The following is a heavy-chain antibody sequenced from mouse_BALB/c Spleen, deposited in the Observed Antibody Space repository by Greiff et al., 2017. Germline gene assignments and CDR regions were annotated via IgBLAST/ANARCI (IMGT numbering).Heavy chain of an antibody. V-gene: IGHV3-2*02. Sequence: EVHLVESGPGLVKPSQSLSLTCTVTGYSITSDYAWNWIRQFPGNKLEWMGYISYSGSTSYNPSLKSRISITRDTSKNQFFLQLNSVTTEDTATYYCARAHYYGYDAMDYWGQGTSVTVSS. CDR3: ARAHYYGYDAMDY. CDR2: ISYSGST. J-gene: IGHJ4*01. D-gene: IGHD1-2*01. CDR1: GYSITSDYA.